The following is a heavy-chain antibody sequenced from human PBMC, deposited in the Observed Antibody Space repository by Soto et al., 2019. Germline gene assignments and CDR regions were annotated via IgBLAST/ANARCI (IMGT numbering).Heavy chain of an antibody. Sequence: PGGSLRLSCAASGFTFSSYAMSWVRQAPGKGLEWVSAISGSGGSTYYADSVKGRFTISRDNSKNTLYLQMNSLRAEDTAVYYCANYYDSSGYEPSDYWGQGTLVTVSS. D-gene: IGHD3-22*01. CDR3: ANYYDSSGYEPSDY. V-gene: IGHV3-23*01. CDR1: GFTFSSYA. J-gene: IGHJ4*02. CDR2: ISGSGGST.